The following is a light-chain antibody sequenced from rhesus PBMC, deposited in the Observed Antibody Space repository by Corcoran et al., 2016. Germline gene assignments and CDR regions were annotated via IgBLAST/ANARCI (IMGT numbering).Light chain of an antibody. CDR3: QQHLTYPWT. J-gene: IGKJ1*01. Sequence: DIQMSQSPSSLSASVGATVTITCQASQVISKYLAWYQQKPGKAPKFLIYDASTLQSGVPSRFSGSGSVTEFTPTISSLQPEDFGTYYCQQHLTYPWTFGQGTKVEVK. CDR2: DAS. V-gene: IGKV1-25*01. CDR1: QVISKY.